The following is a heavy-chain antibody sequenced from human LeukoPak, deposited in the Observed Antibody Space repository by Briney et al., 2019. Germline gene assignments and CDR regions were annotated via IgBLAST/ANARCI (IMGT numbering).Heavy chain of an antibody. D-gene: IGHD1-14*01. CDR3: AKGGLTTPLHY. CDR1: GFTFSSSA. J-gene: IGHJ4*02. V-gene: IGHV3-23*01. Sequence: GGSLRLSCAASGFTFSSSAMSWVRQAPGGGLEWISSISGDGARTYYTNSVKGRLTISRDNPKNTLFLQVNSLRVEDTAVYYCAKGGLTTPLHYWGQGTLVTVSS. CDR2: ISGDGART.